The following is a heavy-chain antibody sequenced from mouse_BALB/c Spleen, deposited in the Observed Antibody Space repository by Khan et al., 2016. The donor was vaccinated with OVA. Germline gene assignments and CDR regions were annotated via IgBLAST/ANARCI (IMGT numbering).Heavy chain of an antibody. V-gene: IGHV3-2*02. J-gene: IGHJ3*01. Sequence: EVQLQESGPGLVKPSQSLSLTCTVTGYSITSDYAWNWIRQFPGNKLEWMGYISYSGSTSYNPSLKSRISITRDTSKNQFFRQLNSVTTEDTATYYCARGDYDGAWFAYWGQGTLVTVSA. CDR1: GYSITSDYA. CDR3: ARGDYDGAWFAY. CDR2: ISYSGST. D-gene: IGHD2-4*01.